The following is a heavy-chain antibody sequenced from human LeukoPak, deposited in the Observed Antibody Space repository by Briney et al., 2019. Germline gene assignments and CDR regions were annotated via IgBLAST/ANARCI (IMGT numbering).Heavy chain of an antibody. CDR1: GFTFSSYA. V-gene: IGHV3-23*01. CDR2: ISGSGGST. Sequence: GGSLRLSCAASGFTFSSYAMSWVRQAPGKGLEWVSAISGSGGSTYYADSVKGRFTISRDNSKNTLYLQMNSLRAEDTAVYYCAKGQALWFGENNFDYWGQGTLVTVSS. CDR3: AKGQALWFGENNFDY. D-gene: IGHD3-10*01. J-gene: IGHJ4*02.